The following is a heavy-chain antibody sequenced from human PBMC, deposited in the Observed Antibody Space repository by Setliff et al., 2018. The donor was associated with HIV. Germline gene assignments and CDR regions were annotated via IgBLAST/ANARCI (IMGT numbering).Heavy chain of an antibody. CDR1: GFSISSRYY. J-gene: IGHJ4*02. D-gene: IGHD3-22*01. CDR2: IYHTGSS. V-gene: IGHV4-38-2*01. CDR3: ASDVLGLVISVYGF. Sequence: SETLSLTCDVSGFSISSRYYWGWIRQSPGKGLEWIGNIYHTGSSYYNPSLNDRATISLDTSKNQFSLKLNSVTAADTAVYYCASDVLGLVISVYGFWGQGIPVTVSS.